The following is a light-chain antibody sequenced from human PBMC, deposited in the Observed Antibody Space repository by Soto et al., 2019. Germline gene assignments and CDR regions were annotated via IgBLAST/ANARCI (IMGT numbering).Light chain of an antibody. CDR1: SSNIGKTY. CDR2: DNN. J-gene: IGLJ1*01. Sequence: QSVLTQPPSVSAAPGQKVTLSCSGSSSNIGKTYVSWYQQLPGTAPKLIIYDNNKRPSGIPDRFSGSKSGTSATLGITGLQTGDEADYYCGTWDSSLSACVFGTGTKVTVL. CDR3: GTWDSSLSACV. V-gene: IGLV1-51*01.